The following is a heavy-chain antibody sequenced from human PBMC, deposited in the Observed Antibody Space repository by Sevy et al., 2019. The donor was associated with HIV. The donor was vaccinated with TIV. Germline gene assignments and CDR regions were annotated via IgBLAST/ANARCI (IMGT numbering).Heavy chain of an antibody. Sequence: SETLSLTCTVSGASISSYFWSWIRQPAGKGLEWIGRLDTSGTTNYNPSLKSRFTMSLATPKNQFPLNLTSVTAPDTPVYNGGRIGSKDGTFDLWARGTLAPSPQ. CDR3: GRIGSKDGTFDL. CDR2: LDTSGTT. CDR1: GASISSYF. V-gene: IGHV4-4*07. D-gene: IGHD1-1*01. J-gene: IGHJ2*01.